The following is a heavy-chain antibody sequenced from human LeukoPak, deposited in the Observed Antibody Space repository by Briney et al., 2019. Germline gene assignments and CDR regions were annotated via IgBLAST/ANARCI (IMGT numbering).Heavy chain of an antibody. Sequence: GGSLRLSCATSGFSFSSYAMSWVRQAPGKGLEWVANIRQDGSGKYYVDSVKGRFTISRDNTKNSLYLQMNSLRAEDTAVYYCTSCHYYYYYMDVWGKGTTVTISS. V-gene: IGHV3-7*01. CDR1: GFSFSSYA. J-gene: IGHJ6*03. CDR2: IRQDGSGK. CDR3: TSCHYYYYYMDV.